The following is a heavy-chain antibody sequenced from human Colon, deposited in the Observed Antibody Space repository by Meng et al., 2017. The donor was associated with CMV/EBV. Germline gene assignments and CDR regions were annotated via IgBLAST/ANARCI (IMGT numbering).Heavy chain of an antibody. CDR1: GRIFSRYA. J-gene: IGHJ4*02. CDR3: ARDIDSAEGY. CDR2: IIPIFGTA. Sequence: QVQLVQFVDENRKPGSSVKVSYKASGRIFSRYAISWVRLAPGQGLEWMGGIIPIFGTANYAQKFQGRVTITADESTSTAYMELSSLRSEDTAVYYCARDIDSAEGYWGQGTLVTVSS. D-gene: IGHD1-26*01. V-gene: IGHV1-69*12.